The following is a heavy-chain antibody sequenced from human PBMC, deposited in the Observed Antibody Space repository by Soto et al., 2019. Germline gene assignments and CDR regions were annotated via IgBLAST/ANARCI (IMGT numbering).Heavy chain of an antibody. CDR2: SGNT. D-gene: IGHD3-3*01. Sequence: QVQLVQSGAEVKKPGASVTVSCKASGYTFSRHGISWVRQAPGQGLEWMAWSGNTNYAQKFQGRLTLTTIPSTRTADMELRSLRSDDTAVYYCARGADDFSSGYYYEYWGQGTLVTVSS. V-gene: IGHV1-18*04. CDR1: GYTFSRHG. CDR3: ARGADDFSSGYYYEY. J-gene: IGHJ4*02.